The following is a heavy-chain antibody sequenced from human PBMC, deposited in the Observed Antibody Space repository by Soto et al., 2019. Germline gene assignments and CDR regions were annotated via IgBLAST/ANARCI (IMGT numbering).Heavy chain of an antibody. CDR3: ARGSIVVVPAATAGLDYYYYMDV. J-gene: IGHJ6*03. Sequence: ASVKVSCKASGYTFTSYAMHWVRQAPGQRLEWMGWINAGNGNTKYSQKFQGRVTITRNTSTSTAYMELSSLRSEDTAVYYCARGSIVVVPAATAGLDYYYYMDVWGKGTTVTVSS. V-gene: IGHV1-3*01. CDR2: INAGNGNT. D-gene: IGHD2-2*01. CDR1: GYTFTSYA.